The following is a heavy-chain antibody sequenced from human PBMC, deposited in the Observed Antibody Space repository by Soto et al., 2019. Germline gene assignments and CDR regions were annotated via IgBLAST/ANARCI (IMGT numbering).Heavy chain of an antibody. CDR3: ARQRTSVVTQAYFDV. J-gene: IGHJ4*02. CDR1: GXSLSSRRYY. CDR2: IYYSGST. V-gene: IGHV4-39*01. D-gene: IGHD2-21*02. Sequence: XTLPLPCTVAGXSLSSRRYYWGWSRQPPGKGLEWIGIIYYSGSTYNNPSLSSRVSMSIDTSKDQFSLKLKSLTAAHTALSFCARQRTSVVTQAYFDVWGPGSLGTVSS.